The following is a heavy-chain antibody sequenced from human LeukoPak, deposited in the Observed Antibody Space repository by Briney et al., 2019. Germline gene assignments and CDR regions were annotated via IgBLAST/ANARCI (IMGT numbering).Heavy chain of an antibody. CDR2: IKQDGSER. J-gene: IGHJ4*02. CDR3: ARARGGYDFDY. Sequence: GGSLRLSCAASGFTFSGFSMSWVRQSPTKGLEWVANIKQDGSERYYVDSVKGRFTISRDNAKNSLSLQMNSLRAEDTAVYYCARARGGYDFDYWGQGTLVTVSS. CDR1: GFTFSGFS. V-gene: IGHV3-7*03. D-gene: IGHD5-12*01.